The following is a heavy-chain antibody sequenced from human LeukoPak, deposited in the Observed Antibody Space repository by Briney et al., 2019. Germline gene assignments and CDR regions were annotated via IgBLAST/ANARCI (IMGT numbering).Heavy chain of an antibody. CDR3: ARHGSRAFDI. J-gene: IGHJ3*02. CDR2: AYYGGST. D-gene: IGHD1-26*01. Sequence: SETLSLTCTVSGGSITNYYWSWIRQPPGTGLEWIGYAYYGGSTDYNPSLKSRVTVSVDTSKNQFSLKLSSVTAADTAVYYCARHGSRAFDIWGQGTKVTVSS. V-gene: IGHV4-59*08. CDR1: GGSITNYY.